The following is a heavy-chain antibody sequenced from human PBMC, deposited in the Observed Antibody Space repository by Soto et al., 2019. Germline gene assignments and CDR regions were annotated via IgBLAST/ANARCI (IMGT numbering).Heavy chain of an antibody. CDR2: ISGSGGST. Sequence: VGSLRLSCAASGFTFSSYAMSWVRQAPGKGLEWVSAISGSGGSTYYADSVKGRFTISRDNAKDSLYLQMNSLRAEDTALYYCAKDISSSWLDAFDIWGQGTMVTVSS. CDR1: GFTFSSYA. J-gene: IGHJ3*02. D-gene: IGHD6-13*01. V-gene: IGHV3-23*01. CDR3: AKDISSSWLDAFDI.